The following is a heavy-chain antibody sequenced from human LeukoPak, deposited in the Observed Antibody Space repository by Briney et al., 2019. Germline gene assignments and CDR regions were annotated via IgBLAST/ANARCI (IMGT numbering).Heavy chain of an antibody. CDR1: GFTFSSYS. Sequence: GGSLRLSCAASGFTFSSYSMNWVRQAPGKGLEWVLYTQTSSSTIYYADSVKGRFTISRDNAKNSLYLQMNSLRGEDTAVYYCARGRGYYGSGQAFDIWGQGTMVTVSS. J-gene: IGHJ3*02. CDR2: TQTSSSTI. CDR3: ARGRGYYGSGQAFDI. V-gene: IGHV3-48*01. D-gene: IGHD3-10*01.